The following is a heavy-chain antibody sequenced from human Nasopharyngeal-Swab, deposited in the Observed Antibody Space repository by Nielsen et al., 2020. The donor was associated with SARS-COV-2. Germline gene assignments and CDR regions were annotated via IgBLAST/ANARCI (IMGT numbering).Heavy chain of an antibody. V-gene: IGHV4-34*01. J-gene: IGHJ6*03. Sequence: SETLSLTCAVYGGSFSGYYWSWIRRPPGKGLEWIGEINHSGSTNYNPSLKSRVTISVDTSKNQFSLKLSSVTAADTAVYYCAGEPERVVLVRGGPACYMDVWGKGTTVTVSS. D-gene: IGHD1-14*01. CDR3: AGEPERVVLVRGGPACYMDV. CDR1: GGSFSGYY. CDR2: INHSGST.